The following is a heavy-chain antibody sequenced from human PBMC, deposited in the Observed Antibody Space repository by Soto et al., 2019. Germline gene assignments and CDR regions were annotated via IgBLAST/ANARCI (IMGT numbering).Heavy chain of an antibody. CDR1: GGSISSSSYY. CDR2: IYYSGST. Sequence: SETLSLTCTVSGGSISSSSYYWGWIRQPPAKGLEWIGSIYYSGSTYCNPSLKSRVTISVDTSKNQFSLKLSSVTAADTAVYYCARLGYCTNGVCYLPYYYYYYMDVWGKGTTVTVS. V-gene: IGHV4-39*01. D-gene: IGHD2-8*01. CDR3: ARLGYCTNGVCYLPYYYYYYMDV. J-gene: IGHJ6*03.